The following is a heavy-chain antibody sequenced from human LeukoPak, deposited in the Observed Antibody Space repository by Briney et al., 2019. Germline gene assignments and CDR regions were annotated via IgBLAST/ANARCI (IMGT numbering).Heavy chain of an antibody. J-gene: IGHJ4*02. CDR2: ISASGADT. Sequence: GGSLRLSCAASGFTLSSYATSWVRQAPGKGLEWVSAISASGADTYYADSVKGRFTISRDTSKNTVYLQMNSLRGEDTAVYYCAKQLDSGNYYPTGDDYWGQGTLVTVSS. V-gene: IGHV3-23*01. CDR3: AKQLDSGNYYPTGDDY. CDR1: GFTLSSYA. D-gene: IGHD3-10*01.